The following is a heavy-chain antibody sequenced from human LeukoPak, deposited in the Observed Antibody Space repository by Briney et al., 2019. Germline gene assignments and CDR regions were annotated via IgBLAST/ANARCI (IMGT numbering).Heavy chain of an antibody. Sequence: GGSLRLSCAASGFIFYDYGMNWVRQAPGKGPEWVSSISSSSSYIYYADSVKGRFTISRDNAKNSLYLQMNSLRAEDTAVYYCARDQSWGQGTLVTVSS. CDR2: ISSSSSYI. CDR1: GFIFYDYG. CDR3: ARDQS. V-gene: IGHV3-21*01. J-gene: IGHJ4*02.